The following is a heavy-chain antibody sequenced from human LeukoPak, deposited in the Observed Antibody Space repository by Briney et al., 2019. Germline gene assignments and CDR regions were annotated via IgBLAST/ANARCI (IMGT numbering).Heavy chain of an antibody. Sequence: SVKVSCKASGYTFTSYDISWVRQAPGQGLEWMGGIIPIFGTANYAQKFQGRVTITADKSTSTAYMELSSLRSEDTAVYYCRGTYYYDSSGSGDYWGQGTLVTVSS. CDR3: RGTYYYDSSGSGDY. CDR2: IIPIFGTA. CDR1: GYTFTSYD. J-gene: IGHJ4*02. D-gene: IGHD3-22*01. V-gene: IGHV1-69*06.